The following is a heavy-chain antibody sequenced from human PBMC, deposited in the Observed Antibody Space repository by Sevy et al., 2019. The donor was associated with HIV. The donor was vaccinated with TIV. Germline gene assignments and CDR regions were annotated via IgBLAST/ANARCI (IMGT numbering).Heavy chain of an antibody. CDR2: IVVGSGAT. Sequence: ASVKVSCKASGFTFTSSAVQWVRQTRGQRLQWIGWIVVGSGATNYAQSFQERVSIIGDMSTSTVYMEVTSLTSDDTAVYYCAAEGMTTFGGQFRDFDFWGQGTVVTVSS. V-gene: IGHV1-58*01. D-gene: IGHD3-16*01. CDR3: AAEGMTTFGGQFRDFDF. J-gene: IGHJ3*01. CDR1: GFTFTSSA.